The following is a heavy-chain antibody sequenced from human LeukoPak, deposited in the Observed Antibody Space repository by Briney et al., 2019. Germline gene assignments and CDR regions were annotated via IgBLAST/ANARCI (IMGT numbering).Heavy chain of an antibody. V-gene: IGHV5-10-1*01. CDR3: ATSVGAVYFQH. J-gene: IGHJ1*01. CDR1: GYSFTTYW. Sequence: WESLRISCKGSGYSFTTYWISWVRQMPGKGLEWMGRIDPSDSYINNSPSFQGHVTISADKSITTAYLQWRSLKASDTAMFYCATSVGAVYFQHWGQGTLVTVSS. CDR2: IDPSDSYI.